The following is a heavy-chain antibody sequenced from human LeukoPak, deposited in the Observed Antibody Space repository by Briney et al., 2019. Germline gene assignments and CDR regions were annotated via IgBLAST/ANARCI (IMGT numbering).Heavy chain of an antibody. D-gene: IGHD2-2*01. J-gene: IGHJ5*02. CDR1: GGSFSGYY. Sequence: SETLSLTCAVYGGSFSGYYWSWIRQPLGKGLEWIGEINHSGSTNYNPSLKSRVTISVDTSKNQFSLKLSSVTAADTAVYYCASRLGYCSSTSCRGKKSSPIRHNWFDPWGQGTLLTVSS. V-gene: IGHV4-34*01. CDR2: INHSGST. CDR3: ASRLGYCSSTSCRGKKSSPIRHNWFDP.